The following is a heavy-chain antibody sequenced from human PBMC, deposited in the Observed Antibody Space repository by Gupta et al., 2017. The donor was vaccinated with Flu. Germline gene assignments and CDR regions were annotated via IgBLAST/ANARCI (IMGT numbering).Heavy chain of an antibody. CDR3: ARAAADAFDI. J-gene: IGHJ3*02. CDR2: ISSSSSYT. Sequence: QVQLVESGGGLVKPGGSLRLSCAASGFTFRDYYMSWIRQAPGKGLEWVSYISSSSSYTNYADSVKGRFTISRDNAKNSLYLQMNNLRAEDTAVYYCARAAADAFDIWGQGTMVTASS. V-gene: IGHV3-11*05. CDR1: GFTFRDYY.